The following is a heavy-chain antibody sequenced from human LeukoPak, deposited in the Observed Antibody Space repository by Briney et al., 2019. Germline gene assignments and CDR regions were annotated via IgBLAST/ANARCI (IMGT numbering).Heavy chain of an antibody. CDR1: GFTVSSNY. CDR2: IYSGGTT. J-gene: IGHJ3*02. D-gene: IGHD1-26*01. CDR3: ARERGGVVGGSLDAFDI. Sequence: PGGSLRLSCAASGFTVSSNYMSWVRQAPGKGLEWVSFIYSGGTTYYADSVKGRFTISRDNSKNTLYLQMDSLRAEDTAVYYCARERGGVVGGSLDAFDIWGQGTMVTVSS. V-gene: IGHV3-53*01.